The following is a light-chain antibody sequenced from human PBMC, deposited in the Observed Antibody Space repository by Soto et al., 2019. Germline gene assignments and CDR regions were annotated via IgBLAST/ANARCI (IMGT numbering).Light chain of an antibody. V-gene: IGKV1-5*03. CDR1: QSISSW. J-gene: IGKJ1*01. CDR2: KAS. CDR3: QQYNIYWT. Sequence: DIQMTQSHSTLSASVGDRVTITCRASQSISSWLAWYQQKPGKAPKLLIYKASSLESGVPSRFSGSGSGTEFTLTISSLQPDDFATYYCQQYNIYWTFGQGTKVEIK.